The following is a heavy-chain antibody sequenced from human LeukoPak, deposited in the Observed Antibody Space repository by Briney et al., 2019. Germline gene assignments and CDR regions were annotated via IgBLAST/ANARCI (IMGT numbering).Heavy chain of an antibody. CDR3: AKDTDYGGYMFDY. Sequence: GGSLRLSCAASGFTFSSYGMSWVRQAPGKGLEWVSAISGSGGSTYYADSVKGRFTISRDNSKNTLYLQMNSLRAEDTAVYYCAKDTDYGGYMFDYWGQGTLVTVSS. D-gene: IGHD4-17*01. CDR2: ISGSGGST. V-gene: IGHV3-23*01. J-gene: IGHJ4*02. CDR1: GFTFSSYG.